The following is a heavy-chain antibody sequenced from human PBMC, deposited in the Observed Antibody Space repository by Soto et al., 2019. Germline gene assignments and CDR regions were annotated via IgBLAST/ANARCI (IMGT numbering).Heavy chain of an antibody. CDR3: ARVVRFFGGHAGY. CDR2: MNTNTGNT. J-gene: IGHJ4*02. Sequence: QVLLVQSGADVKKPGASVKVSCKTSGYTFTEFDINWVRQAPGQGLEWMGWMNTNTGNTGYAQKIQGRVTMTRDNSISTADMELRRLRSEETAVYYCARVVRFFGGHAGYWGQGTLVTVSS. CDR1: GYTFTEFD. V-gene: IGHV1-8*01. D-gene: IGHD3-3*01.